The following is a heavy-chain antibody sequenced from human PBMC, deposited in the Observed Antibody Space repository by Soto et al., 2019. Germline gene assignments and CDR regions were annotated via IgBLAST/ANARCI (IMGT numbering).Heavy chain of an antibody. D-gene: IGHD5-12*01. V-gene: IGHV3-21*01. CDR1: GFTFSSYS. J-gene: IGHJ4*02. CDR2: ISSSSSYI. CDR3: ARGIYSGYDLYYFDY. Sequence: PGGSLRLSCAASGFTFSSYSMNWFRQAPGKGLEWVSSISSSSSYIYYADSVKGRFTISRDNAKNSLYLQMNSLRAEDTAVYYCARGIYSGYDLYYFDYWGQGTLVTVSS.